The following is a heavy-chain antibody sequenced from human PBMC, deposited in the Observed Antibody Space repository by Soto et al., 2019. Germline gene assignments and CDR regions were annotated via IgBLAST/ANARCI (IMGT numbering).Heavy chain of an antibody. CDR1: GGSFSGYY. CDR3: ARGTGSSWYLYYYYGMDV. Sequence: PSETLSLTCAVYGGSFSGYYWSWIRQPPGKGLERIGEINHSGSTNYNPSLKSRVTISVDTSKNQFSLKLSSVTAADTAVYYCARGTGSSWYLYYYYGMDVWGQGTTVTVS. CDR2: INHSGST. J-gene: IGHJ6*02. V-gene: IGHV4-34*01. D-gene: IGHD6-13*01.